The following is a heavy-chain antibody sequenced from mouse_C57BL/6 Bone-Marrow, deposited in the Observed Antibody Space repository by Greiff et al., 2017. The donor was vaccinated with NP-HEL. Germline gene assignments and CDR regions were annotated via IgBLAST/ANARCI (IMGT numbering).Heavy chain of an antibody. Sequence: VKLMESGAELARPGASVKLSCKASGYTFTSYGISWVKQRTGQGLEWIGEIYPRSGNTYYNEKFKGKATLTADKSSSTAYMELRSLTSEDSAVYFCARWDAYFDVWGTGTTVTVSS. J-gene: IGHJ1*03. V-gene: IGHV1-81*01. CDR3: ARWDAYFDV. CDR1: GYTFTSYG. CDR2: IYPRSGNT. D-gene: IGHD4-1*01.